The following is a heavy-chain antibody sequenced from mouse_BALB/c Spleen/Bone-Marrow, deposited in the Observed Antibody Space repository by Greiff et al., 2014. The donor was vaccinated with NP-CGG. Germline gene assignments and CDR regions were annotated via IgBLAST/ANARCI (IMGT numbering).Heavy chain of an antibody. V-gene: IGHV14-3*02. Sequence: EVKLMESGAELVKPGASVKLSCTASGFNIKDTYMHWVKQRPEQGLEWIGRIDPANGNTKYDPKFQGKATITADTSSNTAYLQLSSLTSEDTAVYYCASYYYGSGYGFAYWGQGTLVTVSA. J-gene: IGHJ3*01. D-gene: IGHD1-1*01. CDR3: ASYYYGSGYGFAY. CDR2: IDPANGNT. CDR1: GFNIKDTY.